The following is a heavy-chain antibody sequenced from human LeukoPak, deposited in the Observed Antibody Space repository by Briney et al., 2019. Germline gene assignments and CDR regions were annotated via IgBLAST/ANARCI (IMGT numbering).Heavy chain of an antibody. CDR2: IYSGGST. Sequence: GGSLCLSCAASGLSVSSIHMNWVCQPPGKGLEWVSIIYSGGSTYYADSVKGRFTISRDNSKNTLYLQVNSLRAEDTAVYYCAKTYKNGFDPWGQGPLVTVSS. D-gene: IGHD1-14*01. J-gene: IGHJ5*02. CDR1: GLSVSSIH. V-gene: IGHV3-53*01. CDR3: AKTYKNGFDP.